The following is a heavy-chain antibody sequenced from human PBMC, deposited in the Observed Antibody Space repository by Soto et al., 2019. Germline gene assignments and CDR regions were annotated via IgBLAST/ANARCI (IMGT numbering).Heavy chain of an antibody. CDR3: ASNLETPNYYYYGMDV. J-gene: IGHJ6*02. V-gene: IGHV5-10-1*01. CDR2: IDPSDSYT. CDR1: GYSFTSYW. Sequence: PGESLKISCKGSGYSFTSYWISWVRQMPGKGLEWMGRIDPSDSYTNYSPSFQGHVTISADKSISTAYLQWSSLKASDTAMYYCASNLETPNYYYYGMDVWGQGTTVTVS. D-gene: IGHD1-1*01.